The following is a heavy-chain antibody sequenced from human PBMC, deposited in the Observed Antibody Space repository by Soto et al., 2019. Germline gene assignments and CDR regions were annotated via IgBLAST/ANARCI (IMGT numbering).Heavy chain of an antibody. Sequence: SCKASGYTFTTYAIHWVRLAPGQGPQWLGWISSISGSGFKKYYADSVKGRFTISRDNSKSTVYLELNNLSAEDTAVYHCAKNQGVELVPLATVDWFDPWGQGSVVTVSS. V-gene: IGHV3-23*01. D-gene: IGHD1-26*01. CDR3: AKNQGVELVPLATVDWFDP. CDR1: GYTFTTYA. J-gene: IGHJ5*02. CDR2: ISGSGFKK.